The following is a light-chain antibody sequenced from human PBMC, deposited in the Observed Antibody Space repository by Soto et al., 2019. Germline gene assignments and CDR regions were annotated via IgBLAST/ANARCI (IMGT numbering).Light chain of an antibody. J-gene: IGLJ2*01. Sequence: QSALTQPASVSGSPGQSITISCTGTSSDVGDYNYVSWYQQHPGKAPKLMIYDVSNRPSGVSNRFSGSKSGNTASLTISGLQAEDAADYYCSSYTSSSPLFGGGTKLTVL. CDR2: DVS. V-gene: IGLV2-14*01. CDR3: SSYTSSSPL. CDR1: SSDVGDYNY.